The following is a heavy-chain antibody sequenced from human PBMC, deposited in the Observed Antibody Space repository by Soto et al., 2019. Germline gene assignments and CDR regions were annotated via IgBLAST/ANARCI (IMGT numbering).Heavy chain of an antibody. J-gene: IGHJ6*02. CDR3: VMVDNYVTPTPQDV. Sequence: QVQLVQSGDEVKKPGASVKVSCKASGYIFVNYGIAWVRQAPGQGLEWMGWISPYTGNTHSASKVQGRLTMPTATSTSTAYMDLGSLTSDDTAVYYCVMVDNYVTPTPQDVWGQGTTVTVSS. D-gene: IGHD3-16*01. CDR2: ISPYTGNT. CDR1: GYIFVNYG. V-gene: IGHV1-18*01.